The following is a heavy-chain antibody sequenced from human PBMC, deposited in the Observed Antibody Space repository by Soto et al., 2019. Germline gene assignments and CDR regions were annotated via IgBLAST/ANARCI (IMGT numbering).Heavy chain of an antibody. J-gene: IGHJ5*02. CDR3: ARDKSRVWFGELSSQNWFDP. V-gene: IGHV4-59*01. D-gene: IGHD3-10*01. CDR1: GGSISSYY. Sequence: PSETLSLTCTVSGGSISSYYWSWIRQPPGKGLEWIGYIYYSGSTNYNPSLKSRVTISVDTSKNQFSLKLSSVTAADTAVYYCARDKSRVWFGELSSQNWFDPWGRGTLVTVSS. CDR2: IYYSGST.